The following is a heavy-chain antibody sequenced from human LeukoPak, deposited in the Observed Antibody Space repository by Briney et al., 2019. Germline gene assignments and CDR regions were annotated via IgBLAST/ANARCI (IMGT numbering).Heavy chain of an antibody. CDR1: GFTFSSYS. V-gene: IGHV3-48*04. Sequence: PGGSLRLSCAASGFTFSSYSMNWVRQAPGKGLEWVSYISSSSTIHYADSVKGRFTVSRDNAKNSLYLQMNSLTAEDTAVYYCVRGGAGPGSNWFDPWGQGTLVTVSS. D-gene: IGHD6-19*01. J-gene: IGHJ5*02. CDR3: VRGGAGPGSNWFDP. CDR2: ISSSSTI.